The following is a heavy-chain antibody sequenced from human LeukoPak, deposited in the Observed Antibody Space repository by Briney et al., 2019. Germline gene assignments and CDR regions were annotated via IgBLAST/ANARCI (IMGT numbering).Heavy chain of an antibody. CDR1: GGSISSSSYY. Sequence: SETLSLTCTVSGGSISSSSYYWGWIRQPAGKGLEWIGHIYTSGTTNYNPSLKSRFTMSIDTSKNQFSLKLSSVTAADTAIYYCARDAKYYFGSRTYFFFEYWGQGTLLTVSS. J-gene: IGHJ4*02. V-gene: IGHV4-61*09. D-gene: IGHD3-10*01. CDR2: IYTSGTT. CDR3: ARDAKYYFGSRTYFFFEY.